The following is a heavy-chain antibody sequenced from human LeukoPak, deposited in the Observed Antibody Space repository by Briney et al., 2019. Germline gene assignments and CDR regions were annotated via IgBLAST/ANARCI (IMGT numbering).Heavy chain of an antibody. Sequence: PGGSLRLSCAASGFTVSSNYMSWVRQAPGKGLEWVSVIYSGGSTYYADSVKGRFTISRDNSKNTLYLQMNSLRAEDTAVYYCARDRIDYGDYHPFDAFDIWGQGTMVTVSS. D-gene: IGHD4-17*01. CDR3: ARDRIDYGDYHPFDAFDI. V-gene: IGHV3-53*01. CDR2: IYSGGST. CDR1: GFTVSSNY. J-gene: IGHJ3*02.